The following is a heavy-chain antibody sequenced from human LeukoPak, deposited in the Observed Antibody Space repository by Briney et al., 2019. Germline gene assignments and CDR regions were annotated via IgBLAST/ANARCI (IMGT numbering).Heavy chain of an antibody. CDR3: AEHLSLNYASGTGWT. V-gene: IGHV4-59*08. J-gene: IGHJ5*02. CDR2: IYYTGST. CDR1: GGFISNYY. D-gene: IGHD3-10*01. Sequence: SETLSLTCTVSGGFISNYYWNWIRQPPGKGLEWIGYIYYTGSTNYNPSLKSRVTMSVGTSKNQFSLKVTSVTAADTAIYYCAEHLSLNYASGTGWTWGQGTLVAVSS.